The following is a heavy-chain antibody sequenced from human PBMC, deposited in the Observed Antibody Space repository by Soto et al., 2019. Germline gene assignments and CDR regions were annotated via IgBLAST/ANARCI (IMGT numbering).Heavy chain of an antibody. V-gene: IGHV3-53*01. CDR1: GFTVSNNY. CDR3: GARPGGGGY. CDR2: IYSGGYT. D-gene: IGHD3-16*01. Sequence: EVQLVESGGGLIQPGGSLRLSCAVSGFTVSNNYMSWVRQAPGKGLEGVSVIYSGGYTAYGDSVKGRFTISRDNSKNTIFLQNKSLGAAAPAVFFWGARPGGGGYWGQGTLVTVSS. J-gene: IGHJ4*02.